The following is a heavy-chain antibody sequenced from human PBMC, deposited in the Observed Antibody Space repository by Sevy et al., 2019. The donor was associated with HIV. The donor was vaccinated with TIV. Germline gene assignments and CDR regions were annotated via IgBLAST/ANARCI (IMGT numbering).Heavy chain of an antibody. J-gene: IGHJ6*02. V-gene: IGHV4-59*01. CDR1: GGSISPYY. D-gene: IGHD3-3*01. Sequence: SETLSLTCTVSGGSISPYYWSWIRQPPGKGLEWVGYFYYTRSTNYNPSLEGRATISVDASKNQCFLRLTSVTAADTAGYYCARQGGVVDYGMDVWGQGTTVTVSS. CDR3: ARQGGVVDYGMDV. CDR2: FYYTRST.